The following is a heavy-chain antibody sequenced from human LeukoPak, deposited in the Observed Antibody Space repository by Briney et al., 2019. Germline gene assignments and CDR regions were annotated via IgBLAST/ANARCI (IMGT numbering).Heavy chain of an antibody. V-gene: IGHV4-4*07. J-gene: IGHJ2*01. CDR3: ARGVTSVQSFWYFDL. CDR2: IYTSGST. CDR1: GDSIRGYY. Sequence: SETLSLTCAVSGDSIRGYYWNWIRQPAGKGLGWIGRIYTSGSTDYKPSLKSRVTMSVDASKKWFSLKMTSLTAADTAVYYCARGVTSVQSFWYFDLWGRGTLVTVSS. D-gene: IGHD4-11*01.